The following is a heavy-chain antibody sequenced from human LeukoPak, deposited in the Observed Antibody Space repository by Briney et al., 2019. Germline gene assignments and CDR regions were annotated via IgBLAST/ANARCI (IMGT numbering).Heavy chain of an antibody. J-gene: IGHJ4*02. CDR2: ISSSSSYI. CDR3: ARDTYDSSGYYYRGIDY. CDR1: GFTFSSYS. V-gene: IGHV3-21*01. Sequence: GGSLRLSCAASGFTFSSYSMNWVRQAPGKGLEWVSSISSSSSYIYYADSVKGRFTISRDNAKNSLYLQMNSLRAEDTAVYYCARDTYDSSGYYYRGIDYWGQGTLVTASS. D-gene: IGHD3-22*01.